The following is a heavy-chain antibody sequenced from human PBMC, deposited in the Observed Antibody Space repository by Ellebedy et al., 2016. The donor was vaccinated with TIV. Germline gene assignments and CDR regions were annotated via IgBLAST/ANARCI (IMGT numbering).Heavy chain of an antibody. D-gene: IGHD3-10*01. V-gene: IGHV1-3*04. Sequence: AASVKVSCKASGYTFTRNLIHWVRQAPGQRLEWMGWVNTGNDNTKYSEKFQGRVTITRDTSASTAYMELSSLRSEDTAVYYCARDPGGGPFDYWGQGHLVTVSS. CDR1: GYTFTRNL. CDR2: VNTGNDNT. CDR3: ARDPGGGPFDY. J-gene: IGHJ4*02.